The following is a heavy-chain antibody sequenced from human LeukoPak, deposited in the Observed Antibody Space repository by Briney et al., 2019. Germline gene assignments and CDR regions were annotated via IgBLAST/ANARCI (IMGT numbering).Heavy chain of an antibody. CDR1: GFTFSSYE. D-gene: IGHD1-7*01. V-gene: IGHV3-48*03. CDR3: ARNYPRGPVDY. CDR2: ISSSGSTI. Sequence: GGSLRLSCAAFGFTFSSYEMNWVRQAPGKGLEWVSYISSSGSTIYYADSVKGRFTISRDNAKNSLYLQMNSLRAEDTAVYYCARNYPRGPVDYWGQGTLVTVSS. J-gene: IGHJ4*02.